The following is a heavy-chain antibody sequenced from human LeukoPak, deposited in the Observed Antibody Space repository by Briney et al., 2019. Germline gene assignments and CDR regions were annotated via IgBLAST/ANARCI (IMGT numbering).Heavy chain of an antibody. CDR3: ARGGGHSYGLTGDYYYGMDV. CDR2: INAGNGNT. J-gene: IGHJ6*02. D-gene: IGHD5-18*01. Sequence: GASVKVSRKASGYTFTSYAMHWVRQAPGQRLEWMGWINAGNGNTKYSQKFQGRVTITRDTSASTAYMELSSLRSEDTAVYYCARGGGHSYGLTGDYYYGMDVWGQGTTVTVSS. V-gene: IGHV1-3*01. CDR1: GYTFTSYA.